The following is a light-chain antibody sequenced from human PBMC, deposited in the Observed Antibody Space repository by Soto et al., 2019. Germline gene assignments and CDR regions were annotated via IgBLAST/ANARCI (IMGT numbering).Light chain of an antibody. Sequence: IQVTQSPSSLSASVGDRVTITCRASQGISSYLAWYQQKPGKAPKLLIYAASTLQSGVPSRFSGSGSGTDFTLTISRLQPEDFATYYCQQLNSYPLTFGGGTKVEIK. CDR3: QQLNSYPLT. J-gene: IGKJ4*01. CDR2: AAS. V-gene: IGKV1-9*01. CDR1: QGISSY.